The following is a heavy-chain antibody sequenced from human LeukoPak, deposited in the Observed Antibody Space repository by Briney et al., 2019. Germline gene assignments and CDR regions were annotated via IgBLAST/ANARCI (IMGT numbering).Heavy chain of an antibody. Sequence: GSLRLSCAASGFSLSDYYMTWIRQSSGKGLEWIGEIHNSGTTNYNPSLNSRVTISEDTSKNQFYLNLSSVTAADTAVYYCARRYYYNLGSFPFDFWGQGTLVTVSS. V-gene: IGHV4-34*01. CDR1: GFSLSDYY. J-gene: IGHJ4*02. CDR2: IHNSGTT. CDR3: ARRYYYNLGSFPFDF. D-gene: IGHD3-10*01.